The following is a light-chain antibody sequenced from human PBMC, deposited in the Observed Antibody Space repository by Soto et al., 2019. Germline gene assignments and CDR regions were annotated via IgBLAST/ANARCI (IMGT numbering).Light chain of an antibody. CDR3: QQYGSSPPYT. CDR1: QSVSNNY. CDR2: GSS. V-gene: IGKV3-20*01. Sequence: EVVLTQSPGTLSLSPGERASLSCRASQSVSNNYLAWYQQKPGQSPKLLIFGSSDRATGITDRFSGSGSGTDFTLTISRLEPEDVAVYYCQQYGSSPPYTFGQGTKLEIK. J-gene: IGKJ2*01.